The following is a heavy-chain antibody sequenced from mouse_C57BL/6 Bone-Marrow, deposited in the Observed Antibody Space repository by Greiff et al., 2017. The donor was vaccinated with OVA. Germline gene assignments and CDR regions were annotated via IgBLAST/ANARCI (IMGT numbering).Heavy chain of an antibody. Sequence: QVQLQQSGAELMKPGASVKLSCKATGYTFTGYWIEWVKQRPGHGLEWIGEILPGSGSTNYNEKFKGKATFTADTSSNPAYMQLSSLTTEDSAIYYCARRGLGGNYLYYFDYWGQGTTRTVSS. CDR2: ILPGSGST. D-gene: IGHD1-1*02. CDR1: GYTFTGYW. V-gene: IGHV1-9*01. J-gene: IGHJ2*01. CDR3: ARRGLGGNYLYYFDY.